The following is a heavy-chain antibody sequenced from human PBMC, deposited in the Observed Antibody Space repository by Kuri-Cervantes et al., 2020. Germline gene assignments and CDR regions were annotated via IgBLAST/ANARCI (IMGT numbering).Heavy chain of an antibody. CDR2: ISGSGGST. V-gene: IGHV3-23*01. J-gene: IGHJ5*02. Sequence: GESLKISCAASGFTFSSYAMSWVRQAPGKGLEWVSAISGSGGSTYYADSVKGRFTISRDNSKNTLYLQMNSLRVEDMAIYYCARINWNYASWFDPWGQGTLVTVSS. CDR3: ARINWNYASWFDP. CDR1: GFTFSSYA. D-gene: IGHD1-7*01.